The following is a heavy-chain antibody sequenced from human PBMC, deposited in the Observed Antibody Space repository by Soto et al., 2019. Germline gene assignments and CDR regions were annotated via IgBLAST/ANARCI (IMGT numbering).Heavy chain of an antibody. V-gene: IGHV3-23*01. CDR3: AKGGLNVNYYFDF. CDR1: GFTFSSYA. Sequence: GGSLRLSCAASGFTFSSYAMSWVRQAPGKGLEWVSSISEGGTTFYADSVKGWFTVSRDNFKNTLYLQINSLRAEDTAVYFCAKGGLNVNYYFDFWGQGTLVTVSS. CDR2: ISEGGTT. J-gene: IGHJ4*02. D-gene: IGHD1-7*01.